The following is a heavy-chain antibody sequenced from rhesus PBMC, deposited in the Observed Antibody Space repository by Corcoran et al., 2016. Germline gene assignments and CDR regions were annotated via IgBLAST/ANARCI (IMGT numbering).Heavy chain of an antibody. V-gene: IGHV4-122*02. CDR3: ASWWEDYGRDD. D-gene: IGHD4-29*01. CDR2: ITSRGTN. CDR1: GYSISSGYS. J-gene: IGHJ4*01. Sequence: QVQLPESGPGLVTPSETLSLTCAVSGYSISSGYSWTWSRQSPGKGMEWIGYITSRGTNSYNPSLKSRGTISRDTYKDQFSLKLSSVTAADTAVYYCASWWEDYGRDDWGQGVLVTVSS.